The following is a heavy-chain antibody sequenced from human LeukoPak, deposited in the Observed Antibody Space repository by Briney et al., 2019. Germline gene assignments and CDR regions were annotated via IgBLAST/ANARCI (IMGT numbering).Heavy chain of an antibody. CDR3: ARDLCSGGSCYSFFDY. Sequence: PGGSLRLSCAASGFTFSSYSMNWVRQAPGKGLEWVSSISSSSSYIYYADSVKGRFTISRDNAKNSLYLQMNGLRAEDTAVYYCARDLCSGGSCYSFFDYWGQGTLVTVSS. CDR2: ISSSSSYI. V-gene: IGHV3-21*01. D-gene: IGHD2-15*01. CDR1: GFTFSSYS. J-gene: IGHJ4*02.